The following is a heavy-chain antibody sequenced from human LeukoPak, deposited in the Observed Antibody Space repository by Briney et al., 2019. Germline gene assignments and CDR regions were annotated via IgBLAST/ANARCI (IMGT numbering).Heavy chain of an antibody. J-gene: IGHJ3*02. CDR3: ARDCYYDFWSGYYVPHDVFDI. CDR1: GGTFSSYA. D-gene: IGHD3-3*01. V-gene: IGHV1-69*06. Sequence: SVKVSCKASGGTFSSYAISWVRQAPGQGLEWMGGIIPIFGTANYAQKFQGRVTITADKSTSTAYMELSSLRSDDTAVYYCARDCYYDFWSGYYVPHDVFDIWGQGTMVTVSS. CDR2: IIPIFGTA.